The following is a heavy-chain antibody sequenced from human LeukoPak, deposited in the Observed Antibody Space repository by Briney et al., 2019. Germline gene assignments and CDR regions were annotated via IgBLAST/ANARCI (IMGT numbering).Heavy chain of an antibody. J-gene: IGHJ1*01. V-gene: IGHV3-7*03. CDR3: ARGGAGGGYFPT. CDR1: GFSLSYFT. Sequence: GGSLRLSRVACGFSLSYFTIRWVGQPAGEGVVWVAKMKEDGSDENYVDSVKGRFTISRDNARNSLHLQMKSLRAEDTAVYFCARGGAGGGYFPTWGQGILVIVSS. CDR2: MKEDGSDE. D-gene: IGHD3-16*01.